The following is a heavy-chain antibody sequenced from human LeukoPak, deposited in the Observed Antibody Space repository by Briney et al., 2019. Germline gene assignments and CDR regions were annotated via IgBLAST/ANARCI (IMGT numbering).Heavy chain of an antibody. CDR2: ISAYNGNT. CDR3: ARRDYDSSGYYY. Sequence: GASVKVSCQASGYTFTSYGISWVRQAPGQGLEWMGWISAYNGNTNYAQKHQGRVTMTTDTSTSTAHMELRSLRSDDTAVYYCARRDYDSSGYYYWGQGTLVTVSS. D-gene: IGHD3-22*01. CDR1: GYTFTSYG. J-gene: IGHJ4*02. V-gene: IGHV1-18*01.